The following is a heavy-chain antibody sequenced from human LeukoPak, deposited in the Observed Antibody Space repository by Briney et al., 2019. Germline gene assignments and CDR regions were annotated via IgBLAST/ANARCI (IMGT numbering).Heavy chain of an antibody. CDR3: AREGVSMVRGVPMAAFDI. J-gene: IGHJ3*02. CDR2: INPNSGGT. CDR1: GYTFTGYY. V-gene: IGHV1-2*04. Sequence: ASVKVSCKASGYTFTGYYMHWVRQAPGQGLEWMGWINPNSGGTNYAQKFQGWVTMTRDTSISTAYMELSRLRSDDTAVYYCAREGVSMVRGVPMAAFDIWGQGTMVTVSS. D-gene: IGHD3-10*01.